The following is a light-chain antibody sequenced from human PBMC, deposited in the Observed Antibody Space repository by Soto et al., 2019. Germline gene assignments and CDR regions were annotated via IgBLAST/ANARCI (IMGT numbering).Light chain of an antibody. CDR1: SSNIVSNT. CDR3: AAWDDSLYGGV. CDR2: YNN. Sequence: QSVLTQPPTASGTPGQRVTISCSGSSSNIVSNTVNWYQQLPGTAPTLLIYYNNQRPSGVPDRFSGSKSGTSASLAISGLQSEDEAHYYCAAWDDSLYGGVFGGGTQLTVL. J-gene: IGLJ2*01. V-gene: IGLV1-44*01.